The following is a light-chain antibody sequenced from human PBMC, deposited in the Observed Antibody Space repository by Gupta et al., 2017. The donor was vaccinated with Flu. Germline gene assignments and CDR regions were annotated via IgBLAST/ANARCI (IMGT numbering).Light chain of an antibody. Sequence: DIHMTQSPSSLSASVGDRVTITCRASQSIGKYLNWYHHRPGKAPKLLIYAASRLQSGVPSRFSGSGSGTDFILTINNLQPEDFATYYCQQSYSDPDTFGQGTKLEIK. CDR2: AAS. V-gene: IGKV1-39*01. CDR3: QQSYSDPDT. CDR1: QSIGKY. J-gene: IGKJ1*01.